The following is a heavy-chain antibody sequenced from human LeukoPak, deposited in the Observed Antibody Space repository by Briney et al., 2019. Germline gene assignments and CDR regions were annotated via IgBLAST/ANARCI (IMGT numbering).Heavy chain of an antibody. CDR1: GFTFSNYE. V-gene: IGHV3-48*03. J-gene: IGHJ4*02. CDR2: ISSSGSTI. CDR3: AKDLRVRSSSWYGGIDY. Sequence: GGSLRLSCAASGFTFSNYEMNWVRQAPGKGLEWISYISSSGSTIYYADSVKGRFTISRDNSKNTLYLQMNSLRAEDTAVYYCAKDLRVRSSSWYGGIDYWGQGTLVTVSS. D-gene: IGHD6-13*01.